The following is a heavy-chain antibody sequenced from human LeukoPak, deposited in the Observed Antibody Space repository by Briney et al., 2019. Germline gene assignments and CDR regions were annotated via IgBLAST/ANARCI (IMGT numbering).Heavy chain of an antibody. V-gene: IGHV4-39*01. CDR1: GGSINNRRNY. J-gene: IGHJ6*02. Sequence: SETLSLTCIVSGGSINNRRNYWGWLRQPPGKGLEWIGSFYYSERPYYNPSLESRVTISADTSKNQLYLELTSMTAADTAEYYCARRHSYGSGMYALDVWGQGTTVTVSS. CDR2: FYYSERP. D-gene: IGHD3-10*01. CDR3: ARRHSYGSGMYALDV.